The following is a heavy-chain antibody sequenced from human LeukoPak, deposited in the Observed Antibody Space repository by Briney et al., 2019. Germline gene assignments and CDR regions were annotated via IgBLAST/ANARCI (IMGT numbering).Heavy chain of an antibody. CDR3: ARHRAAAPYYYYGMDV. Sequence: SETLSLTCTVSGGSISSYYWSWIRQPPGKGLEWIGYIYYSGSTNYNPSLKSRVTISVDTSKNQFSLKLSSVTAADTAAYYCARHRAAAPYYYYGMDVWGQGTTVTVSS. CDR1: GGSISSYY. CDR2: IYYSGST. V-gene: IGHV4-59*08. D-gene: IGHD6-13*01. J-gene: IGHJ6*02.